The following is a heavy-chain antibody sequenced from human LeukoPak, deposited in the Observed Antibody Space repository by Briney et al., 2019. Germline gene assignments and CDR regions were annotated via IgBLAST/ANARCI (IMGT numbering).Heavy chain of an antibody. J-gene: IGHJ6*02. CDR1: GFTFSSYS. CDR3: ARERSENYDFWSGPINYYYGMDV. D-gene: IGHD3-3*01. CDR2: ISSSSSTI. Sequence: PGGSLRLSCAASGFTFSSYSMNWVRQAPGKGLEWVSYISSSSSTIYYADSVKGRFTISRDNAKNSLYLQMNSLRDEDTAVYYCARERSENYDFWSGPINYYYGMDVWGQGTTVTVSS. V-gene: IGHV3-48*02.